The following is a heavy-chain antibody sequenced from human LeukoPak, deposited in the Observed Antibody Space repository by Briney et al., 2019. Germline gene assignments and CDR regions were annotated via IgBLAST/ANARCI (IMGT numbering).Heavy chain of an antibody. CDR1: GGSISSYY. V-gene: IGHV4-59*01. Sequence: SETLSLTCTVSGGSISSYYWSWIRQPPGKGLEGIGYIYYSGSTNYNPSLKSRVTISVDTSKNQFSLKLSSVTAADTAVYYCARSQGRYYYGSGKYYGMDVWGQGTTVTVSS. D-gene: IGHD3-10*01. CDR3: ARSQGRYYYGSGKYYGMDV. J-gene: IGHJ6*02. CDR2: IYYSGST.